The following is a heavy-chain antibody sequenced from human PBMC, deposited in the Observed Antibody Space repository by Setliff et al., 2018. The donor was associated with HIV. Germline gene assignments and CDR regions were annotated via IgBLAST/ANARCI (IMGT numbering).Heavy chain of an antibody. CDR1: GGTFSSYA. V-gene: IGHV1-69*13. CDR3: AIRQRKVGGGVALDY. CDR2: IIPIFGTA. D-gene: IGHD1-26*01. J-gene: IGHJ4*02. Sequence: SVKVSCKASGGTFSSYAISWVRQAPGQGLEWMGGIIPIFGTANYAQKVQGRVTITADESTSTAYMELRSLRSDYTAVYSCAIRQRKVGGGVALDYWGQVTLVTVSS.